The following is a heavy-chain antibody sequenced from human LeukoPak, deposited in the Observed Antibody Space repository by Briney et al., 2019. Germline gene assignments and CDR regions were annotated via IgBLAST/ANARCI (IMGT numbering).Heavy chain of an antibody. Sequence: PGGSLRLSCAASGFTFSLFGMHWVRQAPGKGLEWVALISYDGSNKWYADSVEGRFTTSRDNSKNTLYLQMSSLRAEDMAVYYCAKDEPGISATRPDYWGQGTLVSVSS. V-gene: IGHV3-30*18. CDR2: ISYDGSNK. J-gene: IGHJ4*02. CDR1: GFTFSLFG. CDR3: AKDEPGISATRPDY. D-gene: IGHD6-19*01.